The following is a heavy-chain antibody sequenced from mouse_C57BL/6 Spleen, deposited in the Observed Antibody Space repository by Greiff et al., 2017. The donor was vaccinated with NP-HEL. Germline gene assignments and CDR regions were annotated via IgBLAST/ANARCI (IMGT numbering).Heavy chain of an antibody. CDR3: ASPSYDYDGSYAMDY. CDR2: IRNKANGYTT. CDR1: GFTFTDYY. Sequence: EVKVVESGGGLVQPGGSLSLSCAASGFTFTDYYMSWVRQPPGKALEWLGFIRNKANGYTTEYSASVKGRFTISRDNSQSILHLQMNALRAEDSATYYCASPSYDYDGSYAMDYWGQGTSVTVSS. D-gene: IGHD2-4*01. V-gene: IGHV7-3*01. J-gene: IGHJ4*01.